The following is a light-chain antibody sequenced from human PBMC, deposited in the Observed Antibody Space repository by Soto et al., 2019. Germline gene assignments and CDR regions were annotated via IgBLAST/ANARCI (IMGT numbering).Light chain of an antibody. CDR1: QSVRSTY. J-gene: IGKJ2*01. CDR2: GAS. V-gene: IGKV3-20*01. CDR3: QPYGSSTLYT. Sequence: EIVLTQSPGTLSLSPGERATLSCSASQSVRSTYLAWYQQKPGQAPRLLIYGASSRAAGIPGRFSGSGSGTDFSLIISRLEPEDFAVYDCQPYGSSTLYTFGQGTKLEIK.